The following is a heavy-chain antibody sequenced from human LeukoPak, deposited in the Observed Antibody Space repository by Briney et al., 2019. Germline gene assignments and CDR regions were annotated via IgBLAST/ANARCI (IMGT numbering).Heavy chain of an antibody. Sequence: GGSLRLSCAASGFTFSSYWMSWVRQAPGKGLEWVANIKQDGGEKYYVDSVKGRFIISRDNAKNSLYLQINSLRAGDTAVYYCARDRFAIFGVVIQFDYWGQGTLVTVSS. J-gene: IGHJ4*02. V-gene: IGHV3-7*01. CDR1: GFTFSSYW. CDR2: IKQDGGEK. D-gene: IGHD3-3*01. CDR3: ARDRFAIFGVVIQFDY.